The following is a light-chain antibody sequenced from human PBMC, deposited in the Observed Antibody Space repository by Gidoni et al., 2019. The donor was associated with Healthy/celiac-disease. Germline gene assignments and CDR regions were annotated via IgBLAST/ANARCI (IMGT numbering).Light chain of an antibody. Sequence: DIKMTQSPSTLSASVGERVTITCQASQGISSWLAWYQQKPGKAPKLLIYKASSLESGVPSRFSGGGSATEFTLTISSLQPDDFATYYCQQYHSYPYTFGQGTKLEIK. CDR3: QQYHSYPYT. J-gene: IGKJ2*01. V-gene: IGKV1-5*03. CDR1: QGISSW. CDR2: KAS.